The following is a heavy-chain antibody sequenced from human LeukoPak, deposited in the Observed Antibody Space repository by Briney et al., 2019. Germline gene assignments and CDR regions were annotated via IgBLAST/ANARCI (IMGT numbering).Heavy chain of an antibody. Sequence: PGGSLRLSCAASGFTFSTYAMHWVRQAPGKGLEYVSGISTNGGSTYYANSVKGRFTISRDNSKNTLYLQMGSLRAEDMAVYYCARGGGQLSRWSDYWGQGTLVTVSS. CDR1: GFTFSTYA. CDR3: ARGGGQLSRWSDY. D-gene: IGHD6-13*01. J-gene: IGHJ4*02. V-gene: IGHV3-64*01. CDR2: ISTNGGST.